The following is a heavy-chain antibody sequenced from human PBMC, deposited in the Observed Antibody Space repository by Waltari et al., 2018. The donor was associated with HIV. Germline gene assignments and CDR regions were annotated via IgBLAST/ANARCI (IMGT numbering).Heavy chain of an antibody. J-gene: IGHJ3*02. V-gene: IGHV3-53*02. CDR1: EFTVSSDS. CDR3: ARGSEYSGYADAFDI. CDR2: IYSGGSI. D-gene: IGHD5-12*01. Sequence: EVQLVETGGGLIQPGGSLRLSCAASEFTVSSDSMSWVRQAPGKGLECVSVIYSGGSIYYADSVKGRFTISRDNSKNTLYLQMNSLRAEDTAIYYCARGSEYSGYADAFDIWGQGTMVTVSS.